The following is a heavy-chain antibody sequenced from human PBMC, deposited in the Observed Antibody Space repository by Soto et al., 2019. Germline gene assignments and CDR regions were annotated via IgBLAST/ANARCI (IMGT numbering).Heavy chain of an antibody. CDR1: GFTFGDYA. Sequence: GGSLRLSCTASGFTFGDYAMSWFRQAPGKGLEWVSFIKSKAYGGTIEYAASVKGRFTVSRDDSKSIAYLQMNRLQTEDTAVYYCARDWNYPHYYYYYMDVWGVGTTGTVSS. V-gene: IGHV3-49*03. CDR2: IKSKAYGGTI. D-gene: IGHD1-7*01. CDR3: ARDWNYPHYYYYYMDV. J-gene: IGHJ6*03.